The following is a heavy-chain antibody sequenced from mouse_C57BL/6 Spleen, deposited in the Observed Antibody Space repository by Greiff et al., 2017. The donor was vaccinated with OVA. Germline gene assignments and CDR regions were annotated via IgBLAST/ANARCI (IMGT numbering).Heavy chain of an antibody. Sequence: QVQLKQPGAELVRPGSSVKLSCKASGYTFTSYWMDWVKQRPGQGLEWIGNIYPSDSETHYNQKFKDKATLTVDKSSSTAYMQLSSLTSEDSAVYYCARKGSHWYFDVWGTGTTGTVSS. CDR3: ARKGSHWYFDV. CDR2: IYPSDSET. V-gene: IGHV1-61*01. J-gene: IGHJ1*03. D-gene: IGHD1-1*02. CDR1: GYTFTSYW.